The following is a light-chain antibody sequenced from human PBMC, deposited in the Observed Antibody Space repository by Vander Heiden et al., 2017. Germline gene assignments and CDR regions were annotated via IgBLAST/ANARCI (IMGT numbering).Light chain of an antibody. V-gene: IGKV3-20*01. J-gene: IGKJ3*01. CDR2: GAS. CDR1: QSVSSSY. Sequence: EIVLTQSPGTLSLSPGERATLSCRASQSVSSSYLAWYQQKPGQAPRLLIYGASTRATGIPDRFSGSGSGTDFTLTISRLEPEDFAVYYCQQYGSSPFTFGPGTNVDIK. CDR3: QQYGSSPFT.